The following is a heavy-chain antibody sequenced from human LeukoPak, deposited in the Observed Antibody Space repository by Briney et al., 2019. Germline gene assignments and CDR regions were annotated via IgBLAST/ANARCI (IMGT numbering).Heavy chain of an antibody. J-gene: IGHJ4*02. V-gene: IGHV3-23*01. Sequence: GGSLRLSRAASGFAFTDYAMGWVRQAPGQGLEWASTIIASGSTTYYADSVRGRFTISRDNSKNTLSLQMSSLRAEDTAVYYCAKARTPYNSGFDYWGQGTLVAVSS. CDR2: IIASGSTT. D-gene: IGHD6-19*01. CDR1: GFAFTDYA. CDR3: AKARTPYNSGFDY.